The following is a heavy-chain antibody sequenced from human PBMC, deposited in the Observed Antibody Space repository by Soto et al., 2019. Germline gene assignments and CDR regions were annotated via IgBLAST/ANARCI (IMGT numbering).Heavy chain of an antibody. Sequence: SETLSLTCTVSGGSISSSSYYWGWIRQPPGKGLEWIGSIYYSGSTYYNPSLKSRVTISVDTSKNQFSLKLSSVTAAEQAGYYCARHTTPGGAARPKLIYYYYMDVWGKGTTVTVSS. J-gene: IGHJ6*03. CDR1: GGSISSSSYY. D-gene: IGHD6-6*01. CDR2: IYYSGST. V-gene: IGHV4-39*01. CDR3: ARHTTPGGAARPKLIYYYYMDV.